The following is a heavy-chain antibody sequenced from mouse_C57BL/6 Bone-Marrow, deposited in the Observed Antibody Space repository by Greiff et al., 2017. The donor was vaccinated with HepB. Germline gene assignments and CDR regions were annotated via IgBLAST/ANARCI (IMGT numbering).Heavy chain of an antibody. J-gene: IGHJ4*01. D-gene: IGHD1-1*01. CDR3: ARETTVVWAAMDY. CDR2: IHPNSGST. CDR1: GYTFTSYW. V-gene: IGHV1-64*01. Sequence: QVQLQQPGAELVKPGASVKLSCKASGYTFTSYWMHWVKQRPGQGLEWIGMIHPNSGSTNYNEKFKSKATLTVDKSSSTAYMQLSSLTSEYSAVYYWARETTVVWAAMDYWGQRTSVTVSS.